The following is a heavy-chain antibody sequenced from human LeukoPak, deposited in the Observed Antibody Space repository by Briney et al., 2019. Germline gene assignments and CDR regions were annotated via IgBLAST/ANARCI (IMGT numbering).Heavy chain of an antibody. V-gene: IGHV3-48*03. J-gene: IGHJ3*02. D-gene: IGHD2-15*01. CDR2: ISSSGSDI. CDR3: VRESYCSGGSCYSGRAFDI. Sequence: GGSLRLSCAASGFTFSNYEMHWVRQAPGKGLEWVSYISSSGSDIYYADSVKGRFTISRDNAKNTLYLQMNSLRAEDTAVFYCVRESYCSGGSCYSGRAFDIWGQGTMVTVSS. CDR1: GFTFSNYE.